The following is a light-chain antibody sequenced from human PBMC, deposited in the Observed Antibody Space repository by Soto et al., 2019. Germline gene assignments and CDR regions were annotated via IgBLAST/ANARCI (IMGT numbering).Light chain of an antibody. CDR1: SSNIGAGYD. Sequence: QSVLTQPPSVSGAPGQGVTISCTGSSSNIGAGYDVHWYQQLPGTAPKLLIYDNSNRPSGVPDRFSGSKSGTSASLAITGLQAEDEADYYCQSYDSSLSVLYVFGTGTKLTVL. CDR2: DNS. CDR3: QSYDSSLSVLYV. V-gene: IGLV1-40*01. J-gene: IGLJ1*01.